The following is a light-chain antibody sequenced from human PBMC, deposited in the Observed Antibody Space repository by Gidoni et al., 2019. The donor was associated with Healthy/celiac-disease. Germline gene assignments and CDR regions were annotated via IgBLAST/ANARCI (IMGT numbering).Light chain of an antibody. Sequence: SSALTQDPAVSVALGQTVRITCQGDSLRSYYASWYQQKPGQAPVLVIYGKNNRPPGIPDRFSGSSSGNTASWTITGAQAEDEADYYCNSRDSSGNHLVFGGGTKLTVL. CDR3: NSRDSSGNHLV. V-gene: IGLV3-19*01. J-gene: IGLJ2*01. CDR1: SLRSYY. CDR2: GKN.